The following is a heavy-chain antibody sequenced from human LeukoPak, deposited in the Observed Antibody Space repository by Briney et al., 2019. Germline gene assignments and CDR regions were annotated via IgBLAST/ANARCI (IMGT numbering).Heavy chain of an antibody. D-gene: IGHD3-10*01. J-gene: IGHJ4*02. Sequence: PGGSLRLSCAASGFTFSNAWMSWVRQAPGKGLEWVGRIKSKTDGGTTDYAAPVKGRFTISRDDSKNTLYLRMNSLKTEDTAVYYCTTDGSGSYYHDYWGQGTLVTVSS. CDR3: TTDGSGSYYHDY. CDR2: IKSKTDGGTT. CDR1: GFTFSNAW. V-gene: IGHV3-15*01.